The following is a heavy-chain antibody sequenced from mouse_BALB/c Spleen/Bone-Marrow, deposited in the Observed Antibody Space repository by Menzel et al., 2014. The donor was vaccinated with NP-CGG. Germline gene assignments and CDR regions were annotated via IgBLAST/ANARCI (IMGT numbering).Heavy chain of an antibody. J-gene: IGHJ1*01. Sequence: QVQLQQSGAELVKPGASVKLSCKASGYTFSNYYVYWEKQRPGQGLEWIGESNPSNGGSNFNEKFKSKATLTVDKSSSTAYTQLSTLTSEDSAVYYCTRGDYGYWYFDIWGAGATVTVSS. CDR1: GYTFSNYY. CDR2: SNPSNGGS. CDR3: TRGDYGYWYFDI. V-gene: IGHV1S81*02. D-gene: IGHD1-1*01.